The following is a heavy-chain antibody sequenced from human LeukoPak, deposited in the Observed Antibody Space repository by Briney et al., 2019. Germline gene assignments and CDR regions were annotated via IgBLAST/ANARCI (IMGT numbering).Heavy chain of an antibody. CDR2: IYPSDSDT. J-gene: IGHJ4*02. CDR1: GYSFSNYW. V-gene: IGHV5-51*01. CDR3: ARVGRFGVRYVDY. Sequence: GESLKISCKASGYSFSNYWIGWVRQMPGKGLEWMGIIYPSDSDTRYSPSFQGQVTISADKSISTAYLQWSSLKASDTAMYYCARVGRFGVRYVDYWGQGTLVTVSS. D-gene: IGHD3-9*01.